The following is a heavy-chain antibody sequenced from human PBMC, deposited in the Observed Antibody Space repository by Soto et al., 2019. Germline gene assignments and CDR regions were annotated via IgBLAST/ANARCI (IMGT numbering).Heavy chain of an antibody. CDR2: IYPGDSDT. CDR1: VYSVTIYW. Sequence: PGESLKISCKGSVYSVTIYWICWVRQMPGKGLEWMGIIYPGDSDTRYSPSFQGQVTISADKSISTAYLQWSSLKASDTAMYYCARRITIFGVVSHFDYWGQGTLVTVSS. D-gene: IGHD3-3*01. J-gene: IGHJ4*02. V-gene: IGHV5-51*01. CDR3: ARRITIFGVVSHFDY.